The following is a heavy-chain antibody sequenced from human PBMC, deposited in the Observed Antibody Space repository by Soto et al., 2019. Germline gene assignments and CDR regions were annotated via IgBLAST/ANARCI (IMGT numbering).Heavy chain of an antibody. CDR2: TRNKANSYTT. CDR3: ARLARYCTNGVCYTGYFDL. V-gene: IGHV3-72*01. CDR1: GFTFSEHY. Sequence: GGSLRLSCAASGFTFSEHYMDWVRQAPGKGLEWVGRTRNKANSYTTEYAASVKGRFTISRDDSKNSLYLQMNSLKTEDTAVYYCARLARYCTNGVCYTGYFDLWGHGTLVTVSS. D-gene: IGHD2-8*01. J-gene: IGHJ2*01.